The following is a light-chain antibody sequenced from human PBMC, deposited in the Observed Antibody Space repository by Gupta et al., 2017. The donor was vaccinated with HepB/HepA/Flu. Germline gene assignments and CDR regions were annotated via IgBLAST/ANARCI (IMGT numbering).Light chain of an antibody. CDR1: SSNVGSKN. J-gene: IGLJ2*01. CDR3: ASWDESRNGVV. CDR2: YND. Sequence: QSVLTQSPSLSGTPGQRVTISCSGSSSNVGSKNVNWYQQHPGRAPNLLIYYNDGRPSGVPDRFSCAKSDTSASLAISGLQAEEEADYYCASWDESRNGVVFGGGTKLTVL. V-gene: IGLV1-44*01.